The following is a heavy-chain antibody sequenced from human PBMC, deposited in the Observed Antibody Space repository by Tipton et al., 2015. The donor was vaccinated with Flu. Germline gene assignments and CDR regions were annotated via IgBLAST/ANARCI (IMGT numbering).Heavy chain of an antibody. V-gene: IGHV4-59*12. CDR2: IFYGGDT. J-gene: IGHJ5*01. CDR3: ARVPAAIDS. Sequence: PGLVKPSETLSLTCNVSGGSLSGYYWSWIRQPAGKGLEWIGYIFYGGDTYYNPSLKSRVTISVDTSKKQFSLKMSSVTAADTAVYYCARVPAAIDSWGQGTLVTVSS. CDR1: GGSLSGYY. D-gene: IGHD2-2*01.